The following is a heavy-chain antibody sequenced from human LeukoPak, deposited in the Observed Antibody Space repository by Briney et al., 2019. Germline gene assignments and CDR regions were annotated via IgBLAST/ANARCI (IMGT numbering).Heavy chain of an antibody. D-gene: IGHD6-19*01. CDR2: IIPIFGTA. CDR1: GYTFTSYG. CDR3: AREGAESSGWADGYYFDY. V-gene: IGHV1-69*13. J-gene: IGHJ4*02. Sequence: ASVKVSCKASGYTFTSYGISWVRQAPGQGLEWMGGIIPIFGTADYAQKFQGRVTITADESTSTAYMELSSLRSEDTAVYYCAREGAESSGWADGYYFDYWGQGTLVTVSS.